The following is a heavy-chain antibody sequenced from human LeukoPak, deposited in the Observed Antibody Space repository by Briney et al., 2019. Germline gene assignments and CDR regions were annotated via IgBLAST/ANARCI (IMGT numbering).Heavy chain of an antibody. D-gene: IGHD2-2*01. CDR2: INPSGGST. J-gene: IGHJ5*02. Sequence: GASVKVSCKASGYTFTSYYMHWVRQAPGQGLEWMGIINPSGGSTSYAQKFQGRVTITADESTSTAYMELSSLRSEDTAVYYCARVVTPRYCSTPICYWKGWFDPWGQGTLVTVSS. CDR1: GYTFTSYY. V-gene: IGHV1-46*01. CDR3: ARVVTPRYCSTPICYWKGWFDP.